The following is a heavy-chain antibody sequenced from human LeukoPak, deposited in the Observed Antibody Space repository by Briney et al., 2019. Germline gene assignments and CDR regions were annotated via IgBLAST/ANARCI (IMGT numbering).Heavy chain of an antibody. CDR2: MNPNSGNT. CDR3: ALSLFYYNSSGYYPFDY. D-gene: IGHD3-22*01. Sequence: ASVEVSCKASGYTFTSYDINWVRQATGQGLEWMGWMNPNSGNTGYAQKFQGRVTMTRNNYISTAYMELSSLRSEDTAVYYCALSLFYYNSSGYYPFDYWGQGTLVTVSS. CDR1: GYTFTSYD. J-gene: IGHJ4*02. V-gene: IGHV1-8*01.